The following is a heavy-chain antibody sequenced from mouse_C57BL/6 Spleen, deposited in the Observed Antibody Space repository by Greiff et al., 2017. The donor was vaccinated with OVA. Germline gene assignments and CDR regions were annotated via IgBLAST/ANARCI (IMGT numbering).Heavy chain of an antibody. CDR2: IWSGGST. D-gene: IGHD1-1*01. V-gene: IGHV2-2*01. CDR3: ARPYYGSSYAMDY. J-gene: IGHJ4*01. Sequence: VKLQQSGPGLVQPSQSLSITCTVSGFSLTSYGVHWVRQSPGKGLEWLGVIWSGGSTDYNAAFISRLSISKDNSKSQVFFKMNSLQADDTAIYYCARPYYGSSYAMDYWGQGTSVTVSS. CDR1: GFSLTSYG.